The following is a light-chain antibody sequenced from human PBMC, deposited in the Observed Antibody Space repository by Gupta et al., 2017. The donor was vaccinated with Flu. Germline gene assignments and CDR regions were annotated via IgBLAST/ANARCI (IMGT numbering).Light chain of an antibody. Sequence: VTPGQSASISCKSSQSLLHSDGENYWFWYVQRPSQPPQLLIYESSKRFSGVPERYSGGGSGTDFTLQSSLVEAEDVGVFCCLQGINLYTFGQGTKLEIK. J-gene: IGKJ2*01. V-gene: IGKV2-29*03. CDR2: ESS. CDR3: LQGINLYT. CDR1: QSLLHSDGENY.